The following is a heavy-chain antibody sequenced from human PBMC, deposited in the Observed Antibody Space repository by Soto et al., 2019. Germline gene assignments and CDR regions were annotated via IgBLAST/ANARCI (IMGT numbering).Heavy chain of an antibody. CDR3: ARNSGSYPAQFDH. Sequence: SVKVSCKASGGTFSSYAISWVRQAPGQGLEWMGGIIPIFGTANYAQKFQGRVTITADESTSTAYMELSSLRSEDTAVYYCARNSGSYPAQFDHWGQGTLVTVSS. V-gene: IGHV1-69*13. CDR1: GGTFSSYA. J-gene: IGHJ4*02. D-gene: IGHD1-26*01. CDR2: IIPIFGTA.